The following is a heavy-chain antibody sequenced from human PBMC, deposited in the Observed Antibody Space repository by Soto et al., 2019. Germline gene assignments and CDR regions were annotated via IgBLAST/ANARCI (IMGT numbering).Heavy chain of an antibody. Sequence: QLQLQESGSVLVKPSQTLSLTCAVSGGSISSGGYSWSWIRQPPGKGLEWIGYIYHSGSTYYNPSLXSXXTISVDRSKNQFSLKRSSVTAADTAVYYCARVPSPWGQGTLVTVSS. CDR3: ARVPSP. CDR2: IYHSGST. CDR1: GGSISSGGYS. V-gene: IGHV4-30-2*01. J-gene: IGHJ5*02.